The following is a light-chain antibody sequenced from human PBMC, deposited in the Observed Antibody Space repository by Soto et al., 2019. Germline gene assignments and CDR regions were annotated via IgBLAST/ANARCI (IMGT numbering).Light chain of an antibody. CDR1: QSISTY. J-gene: IGKJ2*01. V-gene: IGKV1-39*01. CDR2: AAS. Sequence: DIQMTQSPSSLSASVGDRVTITCRASQSISTYLNWYQQKPGKAPKVLIYAASSLRSGVPSRFSGTGSGTDFILTISSLQPEDFATYYCQQSYSTPLTFGQGTKLEIK. CDR3: QQSYSTPLT.